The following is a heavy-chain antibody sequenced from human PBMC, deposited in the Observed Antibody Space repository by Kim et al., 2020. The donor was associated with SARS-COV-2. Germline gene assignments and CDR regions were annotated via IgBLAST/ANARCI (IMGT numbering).Heavy chain of an antibody. CDR2: IRSKTNGHAT. Sequence: GGSLRLSCEASGYIFSGSAMHWVRQASGKGLEWIGRIRSKTNGHATAYAASLKGRFIMSRDDSKNTAYLQMNILRTEDTAVYYCTRYCSGGSCTGDFDY. J-gene: IGHJ4*01. D-gene: IGHD2-15*01. V-gene: IGHV3-73*01. CDR3: TRYCSGGSCTGDFDY. CDR1: GYIFSGSA.